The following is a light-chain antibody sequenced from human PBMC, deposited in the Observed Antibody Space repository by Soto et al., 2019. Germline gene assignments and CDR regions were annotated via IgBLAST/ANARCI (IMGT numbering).Light chain of an antibody. CDR1: QSISVTY. Sequence: EIVLTQSPATLSLSPGERATLSCRASQSISVTYLAWYQQKPGQAPRLLIYTTSIRATGIPDRFSGSGSGTEFTLTISSLQSEDFAVYFCQQYADWPKTFGQGTKVDIK. CDR2: TTS. V-gene: IGKV3D-15*01. CDR3: QQYADWPKT. J-gene: IGKJ1*01.